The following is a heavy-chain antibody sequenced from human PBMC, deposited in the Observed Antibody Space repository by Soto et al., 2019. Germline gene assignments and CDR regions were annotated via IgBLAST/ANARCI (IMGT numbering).Heavy chain of an antibody. V-gene: IGHV4-34*01. CDR2: INHSGST. Sequence: XGTLSLTCAVYGGSFSGYYWSWIRQPPGKGLEWIGEINHSGSTNYNPSLKSRVTISVDTSKNQFSLKLSSVTAADTAVYYCARGGWRGYYDSSGYTFDYWGQGTLVTVSS. CDR1: GGSFSGYY. J-gene: IGHJ4*02. CDR3: ARGGWRGYYDSSGYTFDY. D-gene: IGHD3-22*01.